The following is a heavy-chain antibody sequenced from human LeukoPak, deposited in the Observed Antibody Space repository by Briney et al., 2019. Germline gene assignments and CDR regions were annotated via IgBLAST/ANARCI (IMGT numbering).Heavy chain of an antibody. D-gene: IGHD2-8*01. CDR3: AKDRCSNGVGCYYYYMDV. J-gene: IGHJ6*03. Sequence: GSLRLSCAASGFTFSSYWMSWVRQAPGKGLEWVANIKQDGSEKYYVDSVKGRFSISRDSSKNILYLQMNSLRAEDTAVYYCAKDRCSNGVGCYYYYMDVWGKGTTVTISS. CDR2: IKQDGSEK. CDR1: GFTFSSYW. V-gene: IGHV3-7*01.